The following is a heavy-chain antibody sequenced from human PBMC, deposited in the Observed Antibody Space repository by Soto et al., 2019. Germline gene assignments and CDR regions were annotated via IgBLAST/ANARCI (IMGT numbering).Heavy chain of an antibody. Sequence: PSETLSLTCAVSGGSISSGGYSWSWIRQPPGKGLEWIGYIYHSGSTYYNPSLKSRVTISVDRSKNQFSLKLSSVTAADTAVYYCARVFLDSGYDWGIDYWGQGTLVTVSS. CDR3: ARVFLDSGYDWGIDY. D-gene: IGHD5-12*01. CDR1: GGSISSGGYS. J-gene: IGHJ4*02. V-gene: IGHV4-30-2*01. CDR2: IYHSGST.